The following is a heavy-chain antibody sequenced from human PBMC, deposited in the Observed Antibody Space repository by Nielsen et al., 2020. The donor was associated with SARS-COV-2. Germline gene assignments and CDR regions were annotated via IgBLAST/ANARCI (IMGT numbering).Heavy chain of an antibody. CDR3: AREGLTFEAFET. V-gene: IGHV4-59*01. J-gene: IGHJ3*02. D-gene: IGHD2/OR15-2a*01. CDR2: TYSSGTT. CDR1: GDSISGYY. Sequence: SETLSPTCNVSGDSISGYYWNWIRQTPGRGLEWIGYTYSSGTTKYNPSLASRLTTYLDMSKKQLSLRLTSMTPADTALYYCAREGLTFEAFETWGHGPMFTVSS.